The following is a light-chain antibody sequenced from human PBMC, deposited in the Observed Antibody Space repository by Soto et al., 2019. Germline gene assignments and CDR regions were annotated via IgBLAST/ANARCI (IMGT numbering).Light chain of an antibody. Sequence: DIQMTQSPSTLSASVGDRVTITCRASQTINNWLAWYQQKPGKAPKLLIYKVSNLESGVPSRFSGSGSGTEFTLTISSLQPDDLAAYYCQQYDSYSGTFGQGTKLEIK. V-gene: IGKV1-5*03. CDR3: QQYDSYSGT. CDR2: KVS. CDR1: QTINNW. J-gene: IGKJ2*01.